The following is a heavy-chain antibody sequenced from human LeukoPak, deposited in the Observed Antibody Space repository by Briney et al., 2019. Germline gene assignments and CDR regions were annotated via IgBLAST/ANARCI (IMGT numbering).Heavy chain of an antibody. V-gene: IGHV3-21*01. CDR3: AREADSSGYLNWFDP. CDR1: GFTFSSYS. D-gene: IGHD3-22*01. J-gene: IGHJ5*02. Sequence: GGSLRLSCAASGFTFSSYSMNWVRQAPGKGLEWVSSISSSSSYIYYADSVKGRFTISRDNAKNSLYLQMNSLRAEDTAVYYCAREADSSGYLNWFDPWGQGTLVIVSS. CDR2: ISSSSSYI.